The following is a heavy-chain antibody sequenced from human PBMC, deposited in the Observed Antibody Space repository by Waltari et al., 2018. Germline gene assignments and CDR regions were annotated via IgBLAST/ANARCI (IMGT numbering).Heavy chain of an antibody. CDR3: ARGGGGDWEWFDP. Sequence: QVQLQESGPSLLKPSETLSLICTVSGGSISGFYWSWVRQPAGKGLDWIGDIYYTWSTNFNPSRKSRVTISVDTSKNQFSLKLSSVTAADTAFYYCARGGGGDWEWFDPWGQGTLVTVSS. V-gene: IGHV4-59*01. CDR1: GGSISGFY. J-gene: IGHJ5*02. CDR2: IYYTWST. D-gene: IGHD2-21*02.